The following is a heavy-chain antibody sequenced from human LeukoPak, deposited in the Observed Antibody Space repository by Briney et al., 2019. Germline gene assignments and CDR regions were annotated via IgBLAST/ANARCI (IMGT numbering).Heavy chain of an antibody. J-gene: IGHJ5*02. D-gene: IGHD5-24*01. CDR2: IYTSGST. Sequence: SQTLSLTCTVSGGSISSGSYYWSWIRQPAGKGLEWIGRIYTSGSTNYNPSLKSRVTISVDTSENQFSLKLSSVTAADTAVYYCARDGEDGYNLYNWFDPWGQGTLVTVSS. CDR1: GGSISSGSYY. CDR3: ARDGEDGYNLYNWFDP. V-gene: IGHV4-61*02.